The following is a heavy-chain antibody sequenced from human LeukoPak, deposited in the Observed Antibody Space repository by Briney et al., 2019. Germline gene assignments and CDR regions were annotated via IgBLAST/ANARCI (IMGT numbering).Heavy chain of an antibody. Sequence: SQTLSLTCAISGDNVARKGAAWNWFRQSPSRGLEWLGRTYYRSKWYNGYAVSVKSRITINPDTSKNKFSLHLNSVTPEDTAVYYCARSSGHIDYWGQGTLVTVSS. D-gene: IGHD3-22*01. V-gene: IGHV6-1*01. CDR1: GDNVARKGAA. J-gene: IGHJ4*02. CDR2: TYYRSKWYN. CDR3: ARSSGHIDY.